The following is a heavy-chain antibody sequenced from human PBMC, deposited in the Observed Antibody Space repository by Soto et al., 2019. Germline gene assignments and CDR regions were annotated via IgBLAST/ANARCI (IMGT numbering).Heavy chain of an antibody. CDR1: GFTFSSFS. J-gene: IGHJ4*01. V-gene: IGHV3-30-3*01. D-gene: IGHD6-19*01. CDR2: ISYDGSTK. CDR3: ARTTTVAGTPEFD. Sequence: QVQLVESGGGVVQSGRSLRLSCAASGFTFSSFSLHWVRQAPGKGLEWLALISYDGSTKYNADSVKGRFTVSRDNSNNTLYLQLSSLRPEDTAVYYCARTTTVAGTPEFD.